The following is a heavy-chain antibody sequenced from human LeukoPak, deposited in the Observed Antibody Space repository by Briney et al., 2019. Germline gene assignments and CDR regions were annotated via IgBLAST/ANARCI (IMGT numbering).Heavy chain of an antibody. CDR3: ARGGPPTGTPDN. V-gene: IGHV1-2*02. J-gene: IGHJ4*02. CDR1: GYTFTGYY. CDR2: INPNSGGT. D-gene: IGHD1-1*01. Sequence: ASVKVSCRASGYTFTGYYMHWVRQAPGQGLEWMGWINPNSGGTNYAQKFQGRVTMTRDTSISTAYMERSRLRSDDTAVYYCARGGPPTGTPDNWGQGTLVTVSS.